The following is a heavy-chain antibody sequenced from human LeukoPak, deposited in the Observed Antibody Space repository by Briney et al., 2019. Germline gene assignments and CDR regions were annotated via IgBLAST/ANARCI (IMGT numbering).Heavy chain of an antibody. CDR1: GYTFTGYY. D-gene: IGHD2-15*01. CDR2: INPNSGGT. V-gene: IGHV1-2*02. CDR3: ARDPRRGGGGPAYY. Sequence: ASVKVSCKASGYTFTGYYMHWVRQAPGQGLEWMGWINPNSGGTNYAQKFQGRVTMTRDTSISTAYMELSRLRSDDTAVYYCARDPRRGGGGPAYYWGQGTLVTVSS. J-gene: IGHJ4*02.